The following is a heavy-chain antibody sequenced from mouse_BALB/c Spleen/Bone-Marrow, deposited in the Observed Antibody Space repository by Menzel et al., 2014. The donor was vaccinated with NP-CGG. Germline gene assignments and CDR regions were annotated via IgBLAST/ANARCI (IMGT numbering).Heavy chain of an antibody. CDR1: GYTFTSYW. J-gene: IGHJ3*01. CDR2: VNPGTDYT. D-gene: IGHD1-1*01. Sequence: QVQLQQSGPELAKPGASVKMSCKASGYTFTSYWMHWLKRRPGQGLEWIGYVNPGTDYTEYNQKFKDKATLTADTSSTSAYMQLSSLTSEDSAVYYCARYGYGTKRAWFAYWGQGTLVTVSA. CDR3: ARYGYGTKRAWFAY. V-gene: IGHV1-7*01.